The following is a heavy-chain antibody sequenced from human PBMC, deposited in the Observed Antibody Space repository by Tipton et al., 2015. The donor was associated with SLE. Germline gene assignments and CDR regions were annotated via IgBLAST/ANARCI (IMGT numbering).Heavy chain of an antibody. CDR3: ARYQRLLWFPGRSDDAFDI. D-gene: IGHD3-10*01. CDR1: GGSISSGDYS. J-gene: IGHJ3*02. Sequence: TLSLTCAVSGGSISSGDYSWSWIRQPPWKGLEWIGYIYQSGTTYYNPSLKSRVSISFDTSKNQFSLKLSSVTAADTAVYYCARYQRLLWFPGRSDDAFDIWGQSTMVTVSS. CDR2: IYQSGTT. V-gene: IGHV4-30-2*01.